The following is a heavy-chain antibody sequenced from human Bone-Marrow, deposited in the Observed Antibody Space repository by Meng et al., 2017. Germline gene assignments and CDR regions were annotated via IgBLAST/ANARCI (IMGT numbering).Heavy chain of an antibody. CDR3: ARVGYSWSYYFDY. CDR1: GFTFSSYG. V-gene: IGHV3-33*01. D-gene: IGHD1-26*01. Sequence: SLMISCAASGFTFSSYGMHWVRQPPGKALEWVAVIWYDGSNKYSADSVKGRFTISRDNSKNTLYLQMNSLRAEDTAVYYCARVGYSWSYYFDYWGQGTLVTVSS. J-gene: IGHJ4*02. CDR2: IWYDGSNK.